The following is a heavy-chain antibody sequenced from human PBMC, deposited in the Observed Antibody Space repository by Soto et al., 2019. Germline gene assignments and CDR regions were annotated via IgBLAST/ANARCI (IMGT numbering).Heavy chain of an antibody. J-gene: IGHJ5*02. V-gene: IGHV1-8*02. Sequence: ASVKVSCKASGYTFSNYEINWVRQATGQGLEWMGWMNPTTGNTAYAQKFQGRVTMTRVTSISTAYMELSSLRSEDTAVYYCARGHCISTGCYLGRPPGGVDPWGRGTLVTVSS. CDR3: ARGHCISTGCYLGRPPGGVDP. CDR2: MNPTTGNT. CDR1: GYTFSNYE. D-gene: IGHD2-2*01.